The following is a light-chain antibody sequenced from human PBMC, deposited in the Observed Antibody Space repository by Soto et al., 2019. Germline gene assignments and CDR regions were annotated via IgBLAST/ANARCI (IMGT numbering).Light chain of an antibody. Sequence: NCRASQALSNYLAWYQQKPGKAPDLLIYSASTLQSGVPSRFIVSASETELRLSICALHTADFPIYCCHQLLRYPLTLAGGTKVDIK. CDR2: SAS. CDR3: HQLLRYPLT. V-gene: IGKV1-9*01. CDR1: QALSNY. J-gene: IGKJ4*01.